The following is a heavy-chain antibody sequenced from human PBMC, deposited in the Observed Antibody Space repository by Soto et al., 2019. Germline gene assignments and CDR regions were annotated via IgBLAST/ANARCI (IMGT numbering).Heavy chain of an antibody. V-gene: IGHV1-69*13. CDR3: ARGPAPPVY. CDR1: GVTFNRHD. CDR2: IIPMFGTP. Sequence: SVKVSCKASGVTFNRHDRRWVRQAPGQGLEWMGGIIPMFGTPNYAEKFQDRVTSTAGESTSTAYMERSSLRSEDTAVSYSARGPAPPVYWGQGTLVTVSS. J-gene: IGHJ4*02.